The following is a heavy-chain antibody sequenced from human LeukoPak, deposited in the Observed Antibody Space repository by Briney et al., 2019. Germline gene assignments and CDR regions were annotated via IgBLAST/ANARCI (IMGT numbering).Heavy chain of an antibody. J-gene: IGHJ6*02. CDR3: ARDMGGGSSSWYGYYYYGMDV. D-gene: IGHD6-13*01. V-gene: IGHV4-34*01. CDR1: GGSFSGYY. Sequence: PSETLSLTCAVYGGSFSGYYWSWIRQPPGKGLEWIGEINHSGSTNYNPSLKSRVTISVDTSKNQFSLKLSSVTAEDTAVYYCARDMGGGSSSWYGYYYYGMDVWGQGTTVTVSS. CDR2: INHSGST.